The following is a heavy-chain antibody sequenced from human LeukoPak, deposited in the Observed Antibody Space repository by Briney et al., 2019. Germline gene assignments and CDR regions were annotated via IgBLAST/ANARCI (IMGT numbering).Heavy chain of an antibody. J-gene: IGHJ4*02. CDR2: INHSGST. V-gene: IGHV4-34*01. CDR3: ARGRFNVVVPAAIRRYFDY. D-gene: IGHD2-2*02. CDR1: GGSFSGYY. Sequence: SETPSLTCAVYGGSFSGYYWSWIRQPPGKGLEWIGEINHSGSTNYNPSLKSRVTISVDTSKNQFSLKLSSVTAADTAVYYCARGRFNVVVPAAIRRYFDYWGQGTLVTVSS.